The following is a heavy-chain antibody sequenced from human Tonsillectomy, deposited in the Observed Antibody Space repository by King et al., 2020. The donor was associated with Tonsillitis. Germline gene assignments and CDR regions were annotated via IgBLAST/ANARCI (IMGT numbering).Heavy chain of an antibody. D-gene: IGHD3-22*01. V-gene: IGHV3-15*01. Sequence: VQLVESGGGLVKPGGSLRLSYAASGFTFSNAWMSWVRQAPGKGLEWVGRIKSKSDGGTTDYASPVKGRFTLSRDDSKNTLYLQMNSLKTDDTAVYYCTTTYYDSSGYPYYFDNWGQGTLVTVSS. CDR2: IKSKSDGGTT. CDR3: TTTYYDSSGYPYYFDN. J-gene: IGHJ4*02. CDR1: GFTFSNAW.